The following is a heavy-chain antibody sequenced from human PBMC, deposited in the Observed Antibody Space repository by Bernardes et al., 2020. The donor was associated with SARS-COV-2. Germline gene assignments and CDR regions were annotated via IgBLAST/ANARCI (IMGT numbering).Heavy chain of an antibody. CDR3: ARFSLLSRYSSGWYHYYYGMDV. D-gene: IGHD6-19*01. Sequence: GSLRLSCAASGFTFSSYWMSWVRQAPGKGLEWVANIKQDGSEKYYVDSVKGRFTISRDNAKNSLYLQMNSLRAEDTAVYYCARFSLLSRYSSGWYHYYYGMDVWGQGNTVTVSS. V-gene: IGHV3-7*01. J-gene: IGHJ6*02. CDR1: GFTFSSYW. CDR2: IKQDGSEK.